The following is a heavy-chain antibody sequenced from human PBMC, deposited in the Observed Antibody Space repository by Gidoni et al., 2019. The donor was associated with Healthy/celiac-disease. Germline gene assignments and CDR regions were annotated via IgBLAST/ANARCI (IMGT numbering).Heavy chain of an antibody. D-gene: IGHD3-10*01. Sequence: QVQLVQSGAEVKKPGASVKVSCNASGYTFTSYDINWVRQATGQGLEWMGWMNPNSGNTGYAQKFQGRVTMTRNTSISTADMELSSLRSEDTAVYYCARGRISVRGVIMGGMDVWGQGTTVTVSS. CDR1: GYTFTSYD. CDR2: MNPNSGNT. V-gene: IGHV1-8*01. CDR3: ARGRISVRGVIMGGMDV. J-gene: IGHJ6*02.